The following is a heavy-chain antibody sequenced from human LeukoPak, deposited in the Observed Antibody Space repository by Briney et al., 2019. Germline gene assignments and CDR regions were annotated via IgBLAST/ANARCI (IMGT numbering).Heavy chain of an antibody. CDR2: ISSNGGST. CDR1: GFTFSSYA. Sequence: GVSLRLSCAASGFTFSSYAMHWVRQAPGKRLEYVSAISSNGGSTYYATSVKGRFTISRDNSKNMLYLHMGSLRAEDKAVYYCARAGVNGYDFPVDYWGQGTLVTVSS. D-gene: IGHD5-12*01. V-gene: IGHV3-64*01. CDR3: ARAGVNGYDFPVDY. J-gene: IGHJ4*02.